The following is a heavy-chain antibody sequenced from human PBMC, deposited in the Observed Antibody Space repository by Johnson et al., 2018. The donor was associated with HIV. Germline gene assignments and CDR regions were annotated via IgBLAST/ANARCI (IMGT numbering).Heavy chain of an antibody. V-gene: IGHV3-33*06. J-gene: IGHJ3*02. CDR1: AFTFSNYG. D-gene: IGHD3-16*01. CDR2: MWYDGSKK. Sequence: QVQLVESGGGVVQPGRSLRLSCAASAFTFSNYGMHWVRRAPGKGLEWVAGMWYDGSKKNYADSVRGRFTISRDNSKNTLYLQMNSLRAEDTAVYYCAKCIWGSRLIDAFDIWGQGTMVTVSS. CDR3: AKCIWGSRLIDAFDI.